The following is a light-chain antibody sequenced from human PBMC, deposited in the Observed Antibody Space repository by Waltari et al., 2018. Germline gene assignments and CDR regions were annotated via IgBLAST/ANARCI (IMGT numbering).Light chain of an antibody. CDR1: SLRSYS. J-gene: IGLJ2*01. CDR3: NSRDSSGNHVV. CDR2: GKN. V-gene: IGLV3-19*01. Sequence: SSELTQDPALSVALGQTVRITCQGDSLRSYSASWYQQKQGQAPILVFYGKNNRPAGIPDRFSGSSSGSTASMTITGAQAEDEADYYCNSRDSSGNHVVFGGGTKLTVL.